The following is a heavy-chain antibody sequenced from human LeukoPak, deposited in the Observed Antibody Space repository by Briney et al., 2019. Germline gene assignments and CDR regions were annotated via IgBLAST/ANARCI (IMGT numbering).Heavy chain of an antibody. CDR1: GYTLTELS. Sequence: ASVKVSCKVSGYTLTELSMHWVRQAPGKGLEWMGGFDPEDGETIYAQKFQGRVTMTEDTSTDTAYMELGSLRSEDTAVYYCATVSHDSSGYYFNYYYGMDVWGQGTTVTVSS. V-gene: IGHV1-24*01. CDR2: FDPEDGET. J-gene: IGHJ6*02. D-gene: IGHD3-22*01. CDR3: ATVSHDSSGYYFNYYYGMDV.